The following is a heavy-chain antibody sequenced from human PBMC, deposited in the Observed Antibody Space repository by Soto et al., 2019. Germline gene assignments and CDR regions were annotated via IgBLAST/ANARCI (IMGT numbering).Heavy chain of an antibody. D-gene: IGHD3-10*01. J-gene: IGHJ4*02. CDR2: SRDKAHSYST. Sequence: EVQLVESGGGLVQPGGSLRLSCAASGFTFSDHYIDWVRQVSGKGLEWVGRSRDKAHSYSTEYAASVNGRFTISRDDSKNSVYLQMNSLKIEDTAVYYCARGVPYYYGSGMSHSFYFDHWGQGALVTVSS. CDR1: GFTFSDHY. V-gene: IGHV3-72*01. CDR3: ARGVPYYYGSGMSHSFYFDH.